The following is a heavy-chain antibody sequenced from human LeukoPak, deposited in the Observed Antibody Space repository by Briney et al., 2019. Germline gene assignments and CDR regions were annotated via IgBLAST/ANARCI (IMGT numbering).Heavy chain of an antibody. V-gene: IGHV3-23*01. CDR2: ISGSGGST. J-gene: IGHJ4*02. D-gene: IGHD6-19*01. CDR1: GFTFSSYA. CDR3: AKAEDSSGWYGLDY. Sequence: GSLRLSCAASGFTFSSYAMSRVRQAPGKGLEWVSAISGSGGSTYYADSVKGRFTISRDNSKNTLYLQMNSLRAEDTAVYYCAKAEDSSGWYGLDYWGQGTLVTVSS.